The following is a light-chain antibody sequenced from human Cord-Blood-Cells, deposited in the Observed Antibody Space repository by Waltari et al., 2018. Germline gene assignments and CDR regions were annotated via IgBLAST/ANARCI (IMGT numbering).Light chain of an antibody. V-gene: IGKV3-15*01. J-gene: IGKJ5*01. CDR2: GAS. CDR1: QSVSSN. Sequence: EIVMPQSPAPLSVSPGERPTLSCRASQSVSSNLTWYQQKPGQAPRLLIYGASTRATGIPARFSGSGSGTEFTLTISSLQSEDFAVYYCQQYNNWPITFGQGTRLEIK. CDR3: QQYNNWPIT.